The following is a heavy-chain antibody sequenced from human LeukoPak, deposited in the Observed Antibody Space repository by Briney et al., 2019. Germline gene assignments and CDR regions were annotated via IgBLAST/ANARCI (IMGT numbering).Heavy chain of an antibody. CDR1: GFTFSNAW. D-gene: IGHD1-26*01. J-gene: IGHJ4*02. CDR3: ATGNSGSYYVPRLQFDY. V-gene: IGHV3-15*01. CDR2: IKSKTDGGTT. Sequence: GGSLRLSCAASGFTFSNAWMSWVRQAPGKGLEWVGRIKSKTDGGTTDYAAPVKGRFTISRDNSKNTLYLQMNSLRAEDTAVYYCATGNSGSYYVPRLQFDYWGQGTLVTVSS.